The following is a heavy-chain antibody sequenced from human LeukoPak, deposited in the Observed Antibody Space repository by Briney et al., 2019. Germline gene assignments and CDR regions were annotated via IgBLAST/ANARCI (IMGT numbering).Heavy chain of an antibody. CDR2: FDPEDGET. CDR1: GYTLTEFS. Sequence: ASVKVSCKVSGYTLTEFSMHWVRQAPGKGLEWMGGFDPEDGETIYAQKFQGRVTMTEDTPTDTAYMELSSLRSEDTAVYYCATERGVTPTVRAFDIWGQGTMVTVSS. D-gene: IGHD2-21*02. V-gene: IGHV1-24*01. J-gene: IGHJ3*02. CDR3: ATERGVTPTVRAFDI.